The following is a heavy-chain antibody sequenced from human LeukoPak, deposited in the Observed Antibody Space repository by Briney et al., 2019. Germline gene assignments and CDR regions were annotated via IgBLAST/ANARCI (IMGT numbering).Heavy chain of an antibody. CDR2: IRYDGNNK. CDR3: AKDVHDYINY. CDR1: GFTFSSYG. J-gene: IGHJ4*02. Sequence: GGSLRLCCAASGFTFSSYGIRWVRQAPGKGLEWVAFIRYDGNNKYYADSVKGRFTISRDNSKNTLYLQMNSLRTEDTAVYYCAKDVHDYINYWGQGTLVTVSS. V-gene: IGHV3-30*02. D-gene: IGHD3-16*01.